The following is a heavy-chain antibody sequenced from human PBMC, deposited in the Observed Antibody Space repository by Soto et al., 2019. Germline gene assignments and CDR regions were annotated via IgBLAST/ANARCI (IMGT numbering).Heavy chain of an antibody. CDR2: FYWNDDK. D-gene: IGHD2-21*02. CDR1: GFSLTTSGVT. J-gene: IGHJ4*02. V-gene: IGHV2-5*01. Sequence: QITLTESGPTLVTPTQTLTLTCSFSGFSLTTSGVTVGWFRQPPGKAPEWLALFYWNDDKRYSPSLRSRLTVTGDSSKNQVVLTRANVDPVDSGTYYCAHRPTSTDDFYFDYWGQGTLVTVSS. CDR3: AHRPTSTDDFYFDY.